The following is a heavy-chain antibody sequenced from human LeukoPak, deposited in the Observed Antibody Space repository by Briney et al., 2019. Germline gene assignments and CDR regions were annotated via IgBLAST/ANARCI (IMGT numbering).Heavy chain of an antibody. CDR3: AKALYADY. CDR2: VSRGGDYT. D-gene: IGHD3-16*01. V-gene: IGHV3-23*01. J-gene: IGHJ4*02. CDR1: GFNFNIFA. Sequence: PGGSLRLSCAASGFNFNIFAMSWVRQAPGKGLEWVSGVSRGGDYTYYADSVKGRFTISRDNSKKILYLEMNSLRADDTAVYYCAKALYADYWGQGTLVSVAS.